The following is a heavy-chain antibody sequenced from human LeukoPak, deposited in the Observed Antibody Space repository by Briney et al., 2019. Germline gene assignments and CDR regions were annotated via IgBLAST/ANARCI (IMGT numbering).Heavy chain of an antibody. CDR2: ISGSGGSA. CDR3: AKLGTWLQYPFDF. V-gene: IGHV3-23*01. Sequence: PGGSLRLSCEASRFTFSSYAMGWVRQAPGEGLGWVSVISGSGGSAYYADSVKGRFTISRDNSKNTLYLQMNSLRAEDTAVYYCAKLGTWLQYPFDFWGQGTLVTVSS. CDR1: RFTFSSYA. J-gene: IGHJ4*02. D-gene: IGHD5-24*01.